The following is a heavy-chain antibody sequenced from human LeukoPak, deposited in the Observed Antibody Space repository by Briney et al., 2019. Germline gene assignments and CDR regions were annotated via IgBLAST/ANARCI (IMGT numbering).Heavy chain of an antibody. CDR3: AKERVGNRGGYSYETRGVFDY. V-gene: IGHV1-69*13. CDR1: GGTFSSYA. CDR2: IIPIFGTA. D-gene: IGHD5-18*01. J-gene: IGHJ4*02. Sequence: SVKVSCKASGGTFSSYAISWVRQAPGQGLEWMGGIIPIFGTANYAQKFQGRVTITADESTSTAYMELSSLRSEDTAVYYCAKERVGNRGGYSYETRGVFDYWGQGTLVTVSS.